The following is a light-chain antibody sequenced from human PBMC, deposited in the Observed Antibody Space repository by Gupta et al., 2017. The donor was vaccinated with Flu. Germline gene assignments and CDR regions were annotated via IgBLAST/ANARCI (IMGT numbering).Light chain of an antibody. V-gene: IGLV3-21*02. CDR3: QVWDSSSDHYV. Sequence: SYVLTQPPPVSSAPGQTARITCGGDNIGSKSVHWYQQKPGQTPVLVVYDDSDRPSGIPERFSGSNSGNTATLTISRVEAGDEADYYCQVWDSSSDHYVFGTGTKVTVL. CDR2: DDS. J-gene: IGLJ1*01. CDR1: NIGSKS.